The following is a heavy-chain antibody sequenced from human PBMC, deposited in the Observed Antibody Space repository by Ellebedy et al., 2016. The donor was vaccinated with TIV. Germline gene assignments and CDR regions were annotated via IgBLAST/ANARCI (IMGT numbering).Heavy chain of an antibody. CDR1: GFTFSSYS. J-gene: IGHJ4*02. V-gene: IGHV3-21*01. D-gene: IGHD6-13*01. Sequence: GESLKISCAASGFTFSSYSMNWVRQAPGKGLEWVSSISSTSSYIYYADSVKGRFTISRDNAKNSLYLQMNSLRAEDTAVYYCATKGSYSSSWYNYWGQGTLVTVSS. CDR3: ATKGSYSSSWYNY. CDR2: ISSTSSYI.